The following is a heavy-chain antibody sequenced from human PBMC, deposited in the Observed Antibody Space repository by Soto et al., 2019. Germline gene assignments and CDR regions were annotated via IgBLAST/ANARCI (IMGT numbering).Heavy chain of an antibody. CDR1: GGSFSGYY. D-gene: IGHD3-10*01. CDR3: ARASFIPMVRGVTTVDY. Sequence: SETLSLTCAVYGGSFSGYYWSWIRQPPGKGLEWIGEINHSGSTNYNPSLKSRVTISVDTSKNQFSLKLSSVTAADTAVYYCARASFIPMVRGVTTVDYWGQGTLVTVSS. J-gene: IGHJ4*02. CDR2: INHSGST. V-gene: IGHV4-34*01.